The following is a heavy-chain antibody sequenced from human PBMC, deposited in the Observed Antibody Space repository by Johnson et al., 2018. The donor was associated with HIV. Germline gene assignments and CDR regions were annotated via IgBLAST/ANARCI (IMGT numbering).Heavy chain of an antibody. Sequence: QVQLVESGGGVVQPGRSLRLSCAASGFTFSSYAMDWVRQAPGKGLEWVAVISNDGSSKYYADDVKGRISISRDNSKNTLYLQMGSLRAEDTAVYYCAKPYSSGWPHIDAFDIWGQGTMVTVSS. CDR3: AKPYSSGWPHIDAFDI. J-gene: IGHJ3*02. CDR2: ISNDGSSK. V-gene: IGHV3-30*18. CDR1: GFTFSSYA. D-gene: IGHD6-19*01.